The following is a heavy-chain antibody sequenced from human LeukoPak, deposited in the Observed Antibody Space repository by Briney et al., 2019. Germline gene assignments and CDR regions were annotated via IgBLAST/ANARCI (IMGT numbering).Heavy chain of an antibody. CDR2: ISSSAGST. CDR1: GFTFSSYA. CDR3: ARDPSGTYYPRVSGALDI. D-gene: IGHD1-26*01. Sequence: GGSLRLSCAASGFTFSSYAMSWVRQAPGKGLEWVSAISSSAGSTYYADSVKGRFTISRHNYKNTLYLQMDSLRAEDTAVYYCARDPSGTYYPRVSGALDIWGQGTMVTVSS. J-gene: IGHJ3*02. V-gene: IGHV3-23*01.